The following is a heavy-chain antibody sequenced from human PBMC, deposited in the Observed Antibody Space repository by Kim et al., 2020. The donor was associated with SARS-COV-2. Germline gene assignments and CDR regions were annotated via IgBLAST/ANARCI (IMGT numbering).Heavy chain of an antibody. CDR3: SRGVVL. V-gene: IGHV4-59*01. J-gene: IGHJ2*01. CDR2: IYYSGST. CDR1: GGSISSYY. Sequence: SETLSLTCTASGGSISSYYWSWIRQPPGKGLVWIGYIYYSGSTKYNPSLKSRVTISVETSKNQFSLKLSSVTAADKAVDYCSRGVVLWGRGTLVTVSS.